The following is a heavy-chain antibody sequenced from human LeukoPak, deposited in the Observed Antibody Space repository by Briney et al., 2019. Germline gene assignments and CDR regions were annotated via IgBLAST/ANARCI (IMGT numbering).Heavy chain of an antibody. D-gene: IGHD1-26*01. V-gene: IGHV4-59*08. Sequence: PSETLSLPRTVSGGSMNSYYWSWIRQPPGEELEWMGWIYYSGSTTYNPSLKSRFTMSVDTSNNQFFLKLDSVTASDTAVYYCARYGGSPANYYDYWGQGTLVTVSS. J-gene: IGHJ4*02. CDR2: IYYSGST. CDR1: GGSMNSYY. CDR3: ARYGGSPANYYDY.